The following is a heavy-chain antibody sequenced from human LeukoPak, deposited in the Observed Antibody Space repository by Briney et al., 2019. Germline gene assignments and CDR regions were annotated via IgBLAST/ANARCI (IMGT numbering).Heavy chain of an antibody. J-gene: IGHJ4*02. CDR2: INHSGST. V-gene: IGHV4-34*01. Sequence: PSETLSLTCAVYGGSFSGYYWSWIRQPPGKGLEWIGEINHSGSTNYNPSLKSRVTISVDTSRNQFSLKLSSVTAADTAVYYCARGLSHSKYFDYWGQGTLVTVSS. CDR3: ARGLSHSKYFDY. CDR1: GGSFSGYY. D-gene: IGHD4-11*01.